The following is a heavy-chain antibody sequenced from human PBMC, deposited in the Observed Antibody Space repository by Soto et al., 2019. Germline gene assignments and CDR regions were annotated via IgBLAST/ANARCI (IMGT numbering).Heavy chain of an antibody. CDR2: IYSGGST. CDR1: GLTVSSNY. Sequence: GGSLRLSCAASGLTVSSNYMSWVRQAPGKGLEWVSVIYSGGSTYYADSVKGRFTISRDNSKNTLYLQINSLRVEDTAVYYCARGSTSNYGDYEKHMDVWGKGTTVTVSS. V-gene: IGHV3-66*01. J-gene: IGHJ6*03. CDR3: ARGSTSNYGDYEKHMDV. D-gene: IGHD4-17*01.